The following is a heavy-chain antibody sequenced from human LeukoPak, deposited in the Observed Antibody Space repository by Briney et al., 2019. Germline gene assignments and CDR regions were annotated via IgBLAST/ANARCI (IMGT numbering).Heavy chain of an antibody. CDR3: ARAQWRRPDY. V-gene: IGHV3-7*02. D-gene: IGHD5-12*01. Sequence: GGSLRLSCAASEFTFSGYWMSWFRQAPGKGLEWVATIKQDGSETDYVDSVKGRFTISRDNAKNSLYLQMNSLRIEDTAVYYCARAQWRRPDYWGRGTLVTVSS. CDR1: EFTFSGYW. J-gene: IGHJ4*02. CDR2: IKQDGSET.